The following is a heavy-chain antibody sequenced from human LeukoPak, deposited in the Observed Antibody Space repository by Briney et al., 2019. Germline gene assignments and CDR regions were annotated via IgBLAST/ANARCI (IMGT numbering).Heavy chain of an antibody. V-gene: IGHV4-39*02. D-gene: IGHD3-3*01. J-gene: IGHJ4*02. CDR3: ASGQYYDLWSGYYVD. Sequence: PSETLSLTCTVSGGSISSSSYYWGWIRQPPGKGLEWIGSIYYSGSTYYNPSLESRVTISVDTSKNHFSLKLSSVTAADTAVYYCASGQYYDLWSGYYVDWGQGTLVTVSA. CDR2: IYYSGST. CDR1: GGSISSSSYY.